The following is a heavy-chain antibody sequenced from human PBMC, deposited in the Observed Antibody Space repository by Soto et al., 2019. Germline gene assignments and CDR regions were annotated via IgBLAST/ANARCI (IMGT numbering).Heavy chain of an antibody. CDR1: GFTFSSYS. CDR2: ISSSSSTI. V-gene: IGHV3-48*01. J-gene: IGHJ6*03. Sequence: GGSPRLSCAASGFTFSSYSMNWVRQAPGKGLEWVSYISSSSSTIYYADSVKGRFTISRDNAKNSLYLQMNSLRAEDTAVYYCARDLLAAAVDYYYYYMDVWGKGTTVTVSS. CDR3: ARDLLAAAVDYYYYYMDV. D-gene: IGHD6-13*01.